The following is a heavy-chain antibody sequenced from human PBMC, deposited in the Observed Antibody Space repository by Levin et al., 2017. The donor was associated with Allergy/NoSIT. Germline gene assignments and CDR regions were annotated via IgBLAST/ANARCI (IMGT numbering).Heavy chain of an antibody. D-gene: IGHD4-17*01. J-gene: IGHJ6*02. CDR3: ARDRGFYDDSSYFYHYGMDV. Sequence: SQTLSLTCSVFGGSISGSTFYWGWIRQPPGKGLEWIGSFYYSGDTYYNPSLRSRVTISVDTSKNQFSLRVSSVTAADTAVYYCARDRGFYDDSSYFYHYGMDVWGQGTTVTVSS. CDR1: GGSISGSTFY. V-gene: IGHV4-39*07. CDR2: FYYSGDT.